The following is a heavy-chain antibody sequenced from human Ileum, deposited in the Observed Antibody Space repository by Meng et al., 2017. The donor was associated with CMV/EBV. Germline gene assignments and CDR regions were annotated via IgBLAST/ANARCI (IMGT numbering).Heavy chain of an antibody. CDR2: ISSSGYAT. Sequence: GESLKISCVASGFTFGNPAMNWVRQAPGKGLEWVSTISSSGYATYYADSVKGRFTISRDNSKNTLYLQMNSLRAEDTAVYYCAKGLLRATAPFDFWGQGALVTVSS. CDR1: GFTFGNPA. D-gene: IGHD5-12*01. J-gene: IGHJ4*02. CDR3: AKGLLRATAPFDF. V-gene: IGHV3-23*01.